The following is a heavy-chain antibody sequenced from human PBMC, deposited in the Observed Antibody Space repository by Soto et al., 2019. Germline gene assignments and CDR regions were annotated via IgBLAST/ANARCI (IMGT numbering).Heavy chain of an antibody. V-gene: IGHV1-3*01. CDR1: GYTFTSYA. J-gene: IGHJ4*02. D-gene: IGHD6-13*01. Sequence: ASVKVSCKASGYTFTSYAMHWVRQAPGQRLEWMGWINAGNGNTKYSQKFQGRVTITRDTSASTAYMELSSLRSEDTAVYYCARDQRIYRSSWYAFDYWGQGTLVTVSS. CDR2: INAGNGNT. CDR3: ARDQRIYRSSWYAFDY.